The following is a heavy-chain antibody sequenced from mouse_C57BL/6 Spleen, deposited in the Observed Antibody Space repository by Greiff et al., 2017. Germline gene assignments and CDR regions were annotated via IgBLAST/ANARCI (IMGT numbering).Heavy chain of an antibody. CDR2: ILPGSGST. V-gene: IGHV1-9*01. D-gene: IGHD3-2*02. CDR3: ARRGAAQAYAMDY. J-gene: IGHJ4*01. Sequence: QVQLQQSGAELMKPGASVKLSCKATGYTFIGYWIEWVKQRPGNGLEWIGEILPGSGSTNYNEKFKGKATFTADTSSNTTYMQLNSLTTEASAIYYCARRGAAQAYAMDYWGQGTSVTVSS. CDR1: GYTFIGYW.